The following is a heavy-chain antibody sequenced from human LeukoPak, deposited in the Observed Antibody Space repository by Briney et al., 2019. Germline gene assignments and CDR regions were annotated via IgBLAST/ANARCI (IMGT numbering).Heavy chain of an antibody. V-gene: IGHV4-34*01. CDR1: GGSFSGYY. D-gene: IGHD3-10*01. CDR3: ARLGRNYGSGRGWFDP. Sequence: PSETLSLTCAVYGGSFSGYYWSWIRQPPGKGLEWIGEISHSGTTNYNPSLKSRVTISVDTSKNQFSLKLSSVTAADTAVYYCARLGRNYGSGRGWFDPWGQGTLVTVSS. CDR2: ISHSGTT. J-gene: IGHJ5*02.